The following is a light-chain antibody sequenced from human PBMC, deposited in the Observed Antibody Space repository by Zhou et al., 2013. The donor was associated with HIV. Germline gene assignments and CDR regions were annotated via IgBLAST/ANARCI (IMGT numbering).Light chain of an antibody. J-gene: IGKJ5*01. V-gene: IGKV3D-20*02. CDR3: QQRRSWPIT. Sequence: EIVLTQSPGTLSLSPGERATLSCRASQRVSSSYLAWYQQKPGQAPRLLIYGASSRATGIPDRFSGSGSGTDFSLTISSLEPEDFAVYYCQQRRSWPITFGQGTRLEIK. CDR2: GAS. CDR1: QRVSSSY.